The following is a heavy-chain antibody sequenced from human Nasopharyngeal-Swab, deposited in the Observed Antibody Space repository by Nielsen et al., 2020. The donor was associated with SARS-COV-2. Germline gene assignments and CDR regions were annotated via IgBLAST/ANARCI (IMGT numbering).Heavy chain of an antibody. CDR3: ARESVVTGMDDATDI. CDR1: GFPFRNYY. CDR2: IKQGGSEQ. Sequence: GESLKISCAASGFPFRNYYMTWVRQPPGKGLEWVANIKQGGSEQFYVDSVKGRFTISRGDAKNSVYLQMNSLRAEDTAVYYCARESVVTGMDDATDIWGQGTMVTVSS. D-gene: IGHD2-21*02. J-gene: IGHJ3*02. V-gene: IGHV3-7*04.